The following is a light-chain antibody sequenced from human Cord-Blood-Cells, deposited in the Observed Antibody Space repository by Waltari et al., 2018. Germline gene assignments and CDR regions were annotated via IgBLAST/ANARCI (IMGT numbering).Light chain of an antibody. Sequence: QSALTQPASVSGSPGQSITISCTGTSSDVGGHNYVSWYQQHPGKAPKLMIYDVSNRPAGVSNRVSGSKSGNTASLTISGLQAEDEADYYCSSYTSSRVFGTGTKVTVL. V-gene: IGLV2-14*01. J-gene: IGLJ1*01. CDR2: DVS. CDR3: SSYTSSRV. CDR1: SSDVGGHNY.